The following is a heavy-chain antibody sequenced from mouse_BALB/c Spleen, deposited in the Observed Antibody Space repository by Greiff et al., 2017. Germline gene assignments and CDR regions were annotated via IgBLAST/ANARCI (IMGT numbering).Heavy chain of an antibody. CDR3: ARTYYYGSSYYAMDY. Sequence: VKLQQPGAELVKPGASVKLSCKASGYTFTSYWMHWVKQRPGQGLEWIGEIDPSDSYTNYNQKFKGKATLTVDKSSSTAYMQLSSLTSEDSAVYYCARTYYYGSSYYAMDYWGQGTSVTVSS. V-gene: IGHV1-69*02. CDR1: GYTFTSYW. CDR2: IDPSDSYT. D-gene: IGHD1-1*01. J-gene: IGHJ4*01.